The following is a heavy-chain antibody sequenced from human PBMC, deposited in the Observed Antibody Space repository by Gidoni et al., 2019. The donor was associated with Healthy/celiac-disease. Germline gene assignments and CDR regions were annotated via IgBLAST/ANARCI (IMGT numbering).Heavy chain of an antibody. D-gene: IGHD3-10*01. J-gene: IGHJ4*02. CDR2: IYYSGST. CDR3: ARGRYGSGSYRHPRPYYFDY. Sequence: QVQLQESGPGLVKPSQTLSLTCTVSGGSISSGDYYWSWIRQPPGKGLEWIGYIYYSGSTYYNPSLKSRVTISVDTSKNQFSLKLSSVTAADTAVYYCARGRYGSGSYRHPRPYYFDYWGQGTLVTVSS. V-gene: IGHV4-30-4*01. CDR1: GGSISSGDYY.